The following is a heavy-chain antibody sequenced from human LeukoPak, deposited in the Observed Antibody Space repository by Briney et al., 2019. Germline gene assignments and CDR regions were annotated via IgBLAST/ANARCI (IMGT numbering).Heavy chain of an antibody. CDR3: AKEGDEFRGYLDV. CDR1: GFTFSRLG. D-gene: IGHD5-12*01. J-gene: IGHJ6*04. V-gene: IGHV3-30*02. Sequence: PGGSLRLSCATCGFTFSRLGMQWVRQAPGKGLEWVAVIHNDGTMGQYADSVKGRFTISKDFSRNTLHLQMHSLRDDGTAVYYCAKEGDEFRGYLDVWGKGTTVTVSS. CDR2: IHNDGTMG.